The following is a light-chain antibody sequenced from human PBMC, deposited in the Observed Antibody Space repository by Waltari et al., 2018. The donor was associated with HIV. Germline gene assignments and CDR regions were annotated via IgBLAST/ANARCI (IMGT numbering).Light chain of an antibody. J-gene: IGKJ2*01. CDR2: AAS. Sequence: DIQMAQSPASVSASVGDRVSLTCRASRAIGRWLAWFQQKPGEAPTALVYAASTLHTGVPSRFAGSGSGTEFVLTIAGLEPEDFATYYCQQYSEIPRTFG. V-gene: IGKV1-16*01. CDR1: RAIGRW. CDR3: QQYSEIPRT.